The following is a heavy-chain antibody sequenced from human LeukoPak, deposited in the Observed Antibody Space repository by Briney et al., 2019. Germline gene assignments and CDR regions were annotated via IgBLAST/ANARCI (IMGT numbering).Heavy chain of an antibody. D-gene: IGHD2-2*02. CDR1: GGTFSSYA. Sequence: SVKVSCEASGGTFSSYAISWVRQAPGQGLEWMGRIIPIFGIANYAQKFQGRVTITADKSTSTAYMELSSLRSEDTAVYYCAREVVPAAIEFGFDYWGQGALVTVSS. CDR3: AREVVPAAIEFGFDY. J-gene: IGHJ4*02. V-gene: IGHV1-69*04. CDR2: IIPIFGIA.